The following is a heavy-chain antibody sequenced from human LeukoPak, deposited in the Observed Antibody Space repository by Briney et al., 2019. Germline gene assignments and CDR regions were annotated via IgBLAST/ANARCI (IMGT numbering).Heavy chain of an antibody. Sequence: GGSLRLSCAASGFTFSNYAMNWVRQAPGRGLEWVSAISGSGGSTYYADSVKGRFTISRDNSKNTLYLQMNSLRAEDTALYFCSRSLDTWGQGTLVTVSS. V-gene: IGHV3-23*01. CDR1: GFTFSNYA. CDR2: ISGSGGST. J-gene: IGHJ5*02. CDR3: SRSLDT.